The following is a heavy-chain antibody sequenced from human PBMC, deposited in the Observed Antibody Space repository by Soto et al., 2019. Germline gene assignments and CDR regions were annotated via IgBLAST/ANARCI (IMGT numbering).Heavy chain of an antibody. CDR2: IRSSGNTV. D-gene: IGHD5-18*01. Sequence: PGGSLRLSCAASGFTFSDYHMSWIRQAPGKGLEWVSYIRSSGNTVYYADSVKGRFTISRDNARNSLFLQMDSLRAEDTAVYYCARGGYSYGLWGQGALFTVSS. V-gene: IGHV3-11*01. CDR3: ARGGYSYGL. J-gene: IGHJ4*02. CDR1: GFTFSDYH.